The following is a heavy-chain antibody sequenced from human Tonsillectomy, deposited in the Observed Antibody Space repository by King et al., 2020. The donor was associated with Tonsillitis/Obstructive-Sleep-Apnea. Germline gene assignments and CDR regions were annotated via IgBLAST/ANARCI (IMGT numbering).Heavy chain of an antibody. Sequence: VQLVESGGGLGQPGGSLRLSCAASGFTFSSYSMNWVRRAPAKVLDWVSYISSSSSVIQYADSVKGRLTISRDNAKSSLHLKMNSLRDEATAVYFCARDSSTGYQLRYWGQGTLVIVSS. CDR1: GFTFSSYS. CDR2: ISSSSSVI. CDR3: ARDSSTGYQLRY. D-gene: IGHD2-2*01. V-gene: IGHV3-48*02. J-gene: IGHJ4*02.